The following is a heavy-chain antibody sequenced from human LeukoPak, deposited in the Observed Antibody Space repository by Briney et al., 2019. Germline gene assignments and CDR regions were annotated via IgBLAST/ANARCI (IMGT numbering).Heavy chain of an antibody. CDR2: ISYDGSNK. CDR3: ARDFSSAMVTLPFDY. D-gene: IGHD5-18*01. Sequence: GGSLRLSCAASGFTFSNYAIHWVRQAPGKGLEWVAVISYDGSNKYYADSVKGRFTISRDNSKNTLYLQMNSLRAEDTAVYYCARDFSSAMVTLPFDYWGQGTLVTVSS. V-gene: IGHV3-30-3*01. CDR1: GFTFSNYA. J-gene: IGHJ4*02.